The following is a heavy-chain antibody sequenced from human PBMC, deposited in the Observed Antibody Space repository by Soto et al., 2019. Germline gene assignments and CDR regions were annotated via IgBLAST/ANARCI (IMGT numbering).Heavy chain of an antibody. Sequence: QVQLVQSGAEVKKPGSSVKVSCKASGGTFSSYAISWVRLAPGQGLEWMGGIIPIFGTANYAQKFQGRVTITADESTSTAYMELSSLRSEDTAVYYCGAPGAVAGDDAFDIWGQGTMVTVSS. D-gene: IGHD6-19*01. CDR3: GAPGAVAGDDAFDI. CDR2: IIPIFGTA. V-gene: IGHV1-69*12. J-gene: IGHJ3*02. CDR1: GGTFSSYA.